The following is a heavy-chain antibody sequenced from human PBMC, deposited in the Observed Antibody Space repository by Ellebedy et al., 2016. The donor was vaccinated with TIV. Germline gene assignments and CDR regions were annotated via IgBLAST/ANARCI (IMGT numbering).Heavy chain of an antibody. J-gene: IGHJ4*02. Sequence: GESLKISCAASGFTFDDYTMHWVRQAPGKGLEWVSLISWDGGSTYYADSVKGRFTISRDNSKNSLYLQMNSLRTEDTALYYCAKDRYNWNYILDYWGQGTLVTVSS. V-gene: IGHV3-43*01. CDR2: ISWDGGST. D-gene: IGHD1-7*01. CDR3: AKDRYNWNYILDY. CDR1: GFTFDDYT.